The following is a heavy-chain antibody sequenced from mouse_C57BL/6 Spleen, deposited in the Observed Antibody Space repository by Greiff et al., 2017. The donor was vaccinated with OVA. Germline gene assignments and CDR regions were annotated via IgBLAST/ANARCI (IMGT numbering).Heavy chain of an antibody. CDR2: IFPGSGST. V-gene: IGHV1-75*01. Sequence: QVKLQQSGPELVKPGASVKISCKASGYTFTDYYINWVKQRPGQGLEWIGWIFPGSGSTYYNEKFKGKATLTVDKSSSTAYMLLSSLTSEDSAVYFCARYHLQPTGYFDYWGQGTTLTVSS. CDR3: ARYHLQPTGYFDY. D-gene: IGHD1-1*01. J-gene: IGHJ2*01. CDR1: GYTFTDYY.